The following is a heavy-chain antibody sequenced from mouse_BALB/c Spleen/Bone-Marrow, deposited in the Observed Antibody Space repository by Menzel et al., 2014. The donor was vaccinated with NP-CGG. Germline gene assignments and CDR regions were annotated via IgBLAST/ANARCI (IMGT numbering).Heavy chain of an antibody. CDR1: GFTFSSYG. CDR3: ARDYYGSSDY. Sequence: EVMLVESGGGLVQPGGSLKLSCAASGFTFSSYGMSWVRPTPDKRLELVATINSNGGSTYYPDSVKGRFTISRGNAKNTLYLQMSSLKSEDTAMYYCARDYYGSSDYWGQAPLSQSPQ. V-gene: IGHV5-6-3*01. CDR2: INSNGGST. D-gene: IGHD1-1*01. J-gene: IGHJ2*01.